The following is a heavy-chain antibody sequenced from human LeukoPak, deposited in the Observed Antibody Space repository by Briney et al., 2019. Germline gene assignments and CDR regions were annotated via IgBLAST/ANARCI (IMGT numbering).Heavy chain of an antibody. Sequence: ASVKVSCKASGYTFTSYDINWVRQATGQGLEWMGWMNPNSGNTGYAQKFQGRVTMTRNTSISTAYMELSSLRSEDTAVYYCATNAVAGPNYYYYGMDVWGQGTTVTVSS. CDR2: MNPNSGNT. D-gene: IGHD6-19*01. J-gene: IGHJ6*02. V-gene: IGHV1-8*01. CDR3: ATNAVAGPNYYYYGMDV. CDR1: GYTFTSYD.